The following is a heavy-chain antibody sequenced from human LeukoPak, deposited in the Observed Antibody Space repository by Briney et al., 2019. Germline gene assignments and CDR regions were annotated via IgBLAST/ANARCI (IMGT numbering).Heavy chain of an antibody. CDR2: IKQDGSEK. Sequence: GGSLRLSCVASGFTFSNYWMSWVRQAPGKGLEWVANIKQDGSEKYYVDSVKGRFTISRDNAKNSLYLQMNSLRAEDTVVYYCAELGITMIGGVWGKGTTVTISS. CDR1: GFTFSNYW. CDR3: AELGITMIGGV. J-gene: IGHJ6*04. V-gene: IGHV3-7*01. D-gene: IGHD3-10*02.